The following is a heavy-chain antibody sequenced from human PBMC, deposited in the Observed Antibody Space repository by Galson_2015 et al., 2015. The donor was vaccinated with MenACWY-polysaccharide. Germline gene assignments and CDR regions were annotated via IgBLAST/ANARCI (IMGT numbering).Heavy chain of an antibody. D-gene: IGHD3-3*02. Sequence: SLRLSCAASGFTFSKFSMHWVRQAPGKGLEWVALISYDGDRQYYVDSVKGRFTVSRDNSKNTVYLQMDSLRTEDSAVYFCARDGYIFGYYSDLWGQGTLVPVS. CDR2: ISYDGDRQ. J-gene: IGHJ4*02. CDR1: GFTFSKFS. CDR3: ARDGYIFGYYSDL. V-gene: IGHV3-30*03.